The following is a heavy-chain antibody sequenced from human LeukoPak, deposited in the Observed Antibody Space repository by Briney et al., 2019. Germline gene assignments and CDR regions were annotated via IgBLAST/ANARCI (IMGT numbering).Heavy chain of an antibody. Sequence: GGSLRLSCAASGFTFSSYSMTWVRQAPGKGLEWVSYISSRSSTKYYADSVMGRFTISRDNAKNSLYLQMNSLRAEDTAVYYCAKEEARWEWFDPWGQGTLVTVSS. J-gene: IGHJ5*02. CDR3: AKEEARWEWFDP. CDR1: GFTFSSYS. V-gene: IGHV3-48*04. D-gene: IGHD1-26*01. CDR2: ISSRSSTK.